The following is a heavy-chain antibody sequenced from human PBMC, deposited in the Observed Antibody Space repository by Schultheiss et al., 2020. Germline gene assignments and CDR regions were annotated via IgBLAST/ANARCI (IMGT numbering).Heavy chain of an antibody. CDR3: AREVGHIVVVTAPRYYYGMDV. CDR1: GGSISSGGYY. Sequence: SETLSLTCTVSGGSISSGGYYWSWIRQHPGKGLEWIGEIYHSGSTNYNPSLKSRVTISVDTSKNQFSLKLSSVTAADTAVYYCAREVGHIVVVTAPRYYYGMDVWGQGTTVTVSS. D-gene: IGHD2-21*02. V-gene: IGHV4-31*03. CDR2: IYHSGST. J-gene: IGHJ6*02.